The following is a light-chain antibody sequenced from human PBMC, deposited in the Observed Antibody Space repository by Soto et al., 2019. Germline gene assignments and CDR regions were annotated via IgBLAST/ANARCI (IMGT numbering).Light chain of an antibody. CDR1: QSVSSN. CDR2: GAS. V-gene: IGKV3-15*01. Sequence: EIVMTQSPATRSVSPGERASLSCRASQSVSSNLAWYQQKPGQAPRLLIYGASTRATGIPARFSGSGSGTEFTLTISSLQSEDFAVYYCQHYNNWPQTFGQGTKLELK. CDR3: QHYNNWPQT. J-gene: IGKJ2*01.